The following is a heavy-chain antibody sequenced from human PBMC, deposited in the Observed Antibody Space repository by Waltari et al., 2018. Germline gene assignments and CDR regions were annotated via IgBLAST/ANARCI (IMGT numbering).Heavy chain of an antibody. CDR2: SRWNSGSV. CDR1: GFTFNDYA. CDR3: AKDKEPSPYYLDD. V-gene: IGHV3-9*01. J-gene: IGHJ4*02. Sequence: EVQLVESGGGLVQPGRSLRLSCAASGFTFNDYAMHGGRQAPGEGLVCVSGSRWNSGSVCYADSGKGRCTIVRDNTKSTLSLQMSCLTAEDTALYYCAKDKEPSPYYLDDWGQGTLVTVSS.